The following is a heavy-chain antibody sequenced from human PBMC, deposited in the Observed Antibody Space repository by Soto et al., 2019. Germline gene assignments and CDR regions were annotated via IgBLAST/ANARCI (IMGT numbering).Heavy chain of an antibody. CDR1: GFTFSSYA. Sequence: GGSLRLSCAASGFTFSSYAMSWVRQAPGKGLEWVSAISSSGGFTHYADSVKGRFTISRDNSKNTLYLQMNSLRAEDTAVYYCAKYYGDYVSNYFDYWGQGTLVTVSS. V-gene: IGHV3-23*01. J-gene: IGHJ4*02. CDR3: AKYYGDYVSNYFDY. CDR2: ISSSGGFT. D-gene: IGHD4-17*01.